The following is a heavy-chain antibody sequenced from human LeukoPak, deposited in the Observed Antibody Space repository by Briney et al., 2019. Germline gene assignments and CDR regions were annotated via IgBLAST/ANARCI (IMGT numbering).Heavy chain of an antibody. J-gene: IGHJ3*02. CDR1: GYTFTRDA. Sequence: ASVKVSCKTSGYTFTRDAISWMRQAPGQGLEWMGWISTYNGNTNYAPNLQGRVTMTTDTSTTTAYMELRSLRSDDTAVYYCARVMTTVVTAHAFDIWGQGTMVTVSS. V-gene: IGHV1-18*01. D-gene: IGHD4-23*01. CDR3: ARVMTTVVTAHAFDI. CDR2: ISTYNGNT.